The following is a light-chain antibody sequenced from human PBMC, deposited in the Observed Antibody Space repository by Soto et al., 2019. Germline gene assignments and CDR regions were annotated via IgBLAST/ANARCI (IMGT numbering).Light chain of an antibody. J-gene: IGKJ1*01. CDR2: DAS. Sequence: EIVLTQSPDTLSLSPGERATLSCRASQSVGSSLAWYQQKPGQAPRFLIYDASNRATGIPARFIGSGSGTDSTLTISSLEPEDFAVYYCQQGSNWPRTFGQGTKV. V-gene: IGKV3-11*01. CDR1: QSVGSS. CDR3: QQGSNWPRT.